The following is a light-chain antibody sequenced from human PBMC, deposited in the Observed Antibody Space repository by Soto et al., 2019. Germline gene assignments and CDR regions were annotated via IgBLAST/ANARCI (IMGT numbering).Light chain of an antibody. CDR2: RNN. Sequence: QSVLTQPPSASGTPGQRVTISCSGSSSNIGSNYVYWYQQRPGTAPHLLIYRNNQRPSGVPDRFSGSESGTSASLAISGLRSEDEADYYCAAWDDSLSAGVFGGGTKLTVL. J-gene: IGLJ3*02. CDR1: SSNIGSNY. CDR3: AAWDDSLSAGV. V-gene: IGLV1-47*01.